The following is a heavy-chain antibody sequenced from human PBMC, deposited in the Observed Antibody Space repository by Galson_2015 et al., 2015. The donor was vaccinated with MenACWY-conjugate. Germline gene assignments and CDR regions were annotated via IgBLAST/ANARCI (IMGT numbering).Heavy chain of an antibody. CDR2: TYYRSKWYN. J-gene: IGHJ5*02. Sequence: CAISGDSVSSNSAAWHWIMQSPSRGLEWLGRTYYRSKWYNDYAVSVKSRITINPNTSKNQFSLHLNSVTPEDTAVYYCARIRGCGHNWFDPWGQGTLVTVSS. CDR3: ARIRGCGHNWFDP. D-gene: IGHD2-21*01. V-gene: IGHV6-1*01. CDR1: GDSVSSNSAA.